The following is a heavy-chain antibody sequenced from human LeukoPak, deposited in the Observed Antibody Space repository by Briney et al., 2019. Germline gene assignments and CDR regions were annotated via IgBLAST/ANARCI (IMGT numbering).Heavy chain of an antibody. Sequence: SETLSLTCTVSGGSISSSSYYWGWIRQPSGKGLEWIGSIYYSGSTNYNPSLKSRVTISVDTSKNQFSLKLSSVTAADTAVYYCARANNFYDILTGYSYYFDYWGQGTLVTVSS. D-gene: IGHD3-9*01. CDR1: GGSISSSSYY. CDR2: IYYSGST. CDR3: ARANNFYDILTGYSYYFDY. J-gene: IGHJ4*02. V-gene: IGHV4-39*07.